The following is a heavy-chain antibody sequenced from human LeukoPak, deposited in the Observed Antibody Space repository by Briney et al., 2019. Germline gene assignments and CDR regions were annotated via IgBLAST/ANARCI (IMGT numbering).Heavy chain of an antibody. CDR3: ARGIAAAGTRFDP. CDR1: GFTFSSYE. V-gene: IGHV3-48*03. D-gene: IGHD6-13*01. J-gene: IGHJ5*02. CDR2: ISSSGSTI. Sequence: GGSLRLSCAASGFTFSSYEMNWVRQAPGKGLEWVSYISSSGSTIYYADSVKGRFTISRDNAKNSLYLQMNSLRAEDTAVYYCARGIAAAGTRFDPWGQGTLVTVSS.